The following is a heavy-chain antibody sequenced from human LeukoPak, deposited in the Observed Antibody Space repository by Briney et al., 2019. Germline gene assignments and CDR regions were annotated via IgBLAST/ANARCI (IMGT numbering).Heavy chain of an antibody. CDR2: IYPRDSDI. CDR1: GYSFTTYW. V-gene: IGHV5-51*01. D-gene: IGHD2-15*01. J-gene: IGHJ4*02. CDR3: ARLASGGSFHFDY. Sequence: GESLKISCKGSGYSFTTYWIAWVRQMPGKGLEWMGIIYPRDSDIRYSPPFQGQVTTSADKSISTAYLQWSSLKASDTAMYYCARLASGGSFHFDYWGQGTLVTVSS.